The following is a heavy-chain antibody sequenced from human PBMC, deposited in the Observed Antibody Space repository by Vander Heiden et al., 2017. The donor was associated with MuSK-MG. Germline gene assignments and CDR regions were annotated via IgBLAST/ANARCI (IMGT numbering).Heavy chain of an antibody. D-gene: IGHD2-15*01. J-gene: IGHJ5*02. CDR1: GSPITDYY. Sequence: QVQLQESGPGLVKPSETLSLTCTVSGSPITDYYWSWIRQPPGKGLEWIGYINYSGSTHYNPSLKSRVTISVDTSKNQFSLKLNSVTAADTAVYYCAALRANNWFDPWGQGTLVTVSS. V-gene: IGHV4-59*01. CDR2: INYSGST. CDR3: AALRANNWFDP.